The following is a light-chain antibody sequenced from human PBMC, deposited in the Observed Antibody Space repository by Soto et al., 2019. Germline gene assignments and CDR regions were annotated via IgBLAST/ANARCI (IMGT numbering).Light chain of an antibody. CDR2: GAS. V-gene: IGKV3-20*01. Sequence: EIVLTQSPGTLSLSPGERATLSCGASQSVTSNYLAWYQQKPGQAPRLLIFGASIRVTGIPDRFIGSGSGTDFTLTISRLEPEDFAVYYCQHCVTSLTTFGQGTKVEVK. J-gene: IGKJ1*01. CDR3: QHCVTSLTT. CDR1: QSVTSNY.